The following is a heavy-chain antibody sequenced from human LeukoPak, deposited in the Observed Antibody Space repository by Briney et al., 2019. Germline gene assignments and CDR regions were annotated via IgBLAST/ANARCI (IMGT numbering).Heavy chain of an antibody. CDR1: GYTFSGYY. J-gene: IGHJ4*02. D-gene: IGHD6-13*01. Sequence: GASVKVSCKASGYTFSGYYMHWVRQAPGQGLEWMGWINPNSGGTNYAQKFQGRVTMTRDTSISTAYMELSRLRSDDTAVYYCALTRSSWYLYFDYWGQGTLVTVSS. CDR3: ALTRSSWYLYFDY. CDR2: INPNSGGT. V-gene: IGHV1-2*02.